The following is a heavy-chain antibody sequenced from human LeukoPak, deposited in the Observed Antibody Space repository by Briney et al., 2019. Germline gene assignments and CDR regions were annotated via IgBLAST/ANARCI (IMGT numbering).Heavy chain of an antibody. V-gene: IGHV1-2*02. CDR1: GYTFTGYY. CDR3: ARKPASYSYYYYGMDV. Sequence: ASVKVSCKASGYTFTGYYMHWVRQAPGQGLEWMGWINPNSGGTNYAQKFQGRVTMTRDTSISTAYMELSRLRSDGTAVYYCARKPASYSYYYYGMDVWGQGTTVTVSS. J-gene: IGHJ6*02. D-gene: IGHD4-11*01. CDR2: INPNSGGT.